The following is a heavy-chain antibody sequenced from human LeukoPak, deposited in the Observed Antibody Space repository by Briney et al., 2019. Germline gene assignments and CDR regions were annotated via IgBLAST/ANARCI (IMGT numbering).Heavy chain of an antibody. V-gene: IGHV4-34*01. D-gene: IGHD3-22*01. Sequence: SETLSLTCAVYGGSFSGYYWSWIRQPPGKGLEWIGETDHSGSTNYNPSLKSRVTISVDTSKNQFSLKLSSVTAADTAVYYCARGRTLYYDSSGFRTLFDYWGQGTLVTVSS. CDR2: TDHSGST. CDR3: ARGRTLYYDSSGFRTLFDY. CDR1: GGSFSGYY. J-gene: IGHJ4*02.